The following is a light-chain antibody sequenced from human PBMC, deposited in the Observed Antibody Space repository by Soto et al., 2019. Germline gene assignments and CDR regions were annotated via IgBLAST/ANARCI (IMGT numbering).Light chain of an antibody. CDR3: AAWDDSLSRV. CDR1: SSNIGSNY. V-gene: IGLV1-47*01. Sequence: QSVLTQPPSASGTPGQRVTISCSRSSSNIGSNYVYWYQQLPGTAPKLLIYRNNQRPSGVPDRFSGSKSGTSASLAISGLRSEDEADYYCAAWDDSLSRVFGGGTKLTVL. J-gene: IGLJ2*01. CDR2: RNN.